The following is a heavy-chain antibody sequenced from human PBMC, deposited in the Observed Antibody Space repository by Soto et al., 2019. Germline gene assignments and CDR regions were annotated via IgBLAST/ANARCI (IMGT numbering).Heavy chain of an antibody. CDR3: ARAWEDIVVVVAAWFDY. V-gene: IGHV3-11*01. D-gene: IGHD2-15*01. CDR1: GFTFSDYY. J-gene: IGHJ4*02. Sequence: QVPLVESGGGLVKPGGSLRLSCAASGFTFSDYYMSWIRQAPGKGLEWVSYISSSGSTIYYADSVKGRFTISRDNAKNSLYLQMNSLRAEDTAVYYCARAWEDIVVVVAAWFDYWGQGTLVTVSS. CDR2: ISSSGSTI.